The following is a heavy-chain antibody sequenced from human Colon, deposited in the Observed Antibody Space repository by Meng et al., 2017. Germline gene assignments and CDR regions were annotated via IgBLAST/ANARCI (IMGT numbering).Heavy chain of an antibody. J-gene: IGHJ4*02. D-gene: IGHD3-9*01. CDR2: IHPSGST. Sequence: WGAERLKPSETLSLTCAVYGGSFSDYYLTWIRQPPGKGLEWVGEIHPSGSTYYSPSLQSRVTITLDTSKNQFSLTLSSMTAADTAVYYCARGVDWAKSGNFWGQGTLVTVSS. CDR1: GGSFSDYY. CDR3: ARGVDWAKSGNF. V-gene: IGHV4-34*01.